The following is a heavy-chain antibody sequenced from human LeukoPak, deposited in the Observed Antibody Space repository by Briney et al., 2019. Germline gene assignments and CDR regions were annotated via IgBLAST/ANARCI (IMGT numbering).Heavy chain of an antibody. V-gene: IGHV3-30*04. CDR1: GFTFSSYA. CDR2: ISYDGSNK. CDR3: ATATIFGVVLYY. J-gene: IGHJ4*02. Sequence: GGSLRLSCAASGFTFSSYAMHWVRQAPGKGLEWVAVISYDGSNKYYADSVRGRFTISRDNSKNTLYLQMNSLRTEDTAVYYCATATIFGVVLYYWGQGTLVTVS. D-gene: IGHD3-3*01.